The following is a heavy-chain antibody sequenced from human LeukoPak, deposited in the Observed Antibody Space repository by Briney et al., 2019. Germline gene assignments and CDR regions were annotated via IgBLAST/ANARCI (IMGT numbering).Heavy chain of an antibody. CDR2: ISGSGLST. J-gene: IGHJ4*02. D-gene: IGHD5-18*01. V-gene: IGHV3-23*01. Sequence: GGSLRLSCAASGFTFSSYAMSWVRQAPGKGLEWVSAISGSGLSTYYADSVKGRFTNSRDNSKNTLYLQMNSLRGEDTAVYYCAKDGERYSYDNMPAVYSDYWGQGTLVTVSS. CDR1: GFTFSSYA. CDR3: AKDGERYSYDNMPAVYSDY.